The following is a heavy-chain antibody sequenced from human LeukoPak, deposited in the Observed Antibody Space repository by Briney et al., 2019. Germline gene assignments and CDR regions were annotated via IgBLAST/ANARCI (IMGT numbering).Heavy chain of an antibody. CDR2: IYYSGST. CDR1: GGSISSYY. D-gene: IGHD3-16*01. Sequence: PSETLSLTCTVSGGSISSYYWSWIRQPPGKGLEWIGYIYYSGSTYYNPSLKSRVTISVDTSKNQFSLKLSSVTAADTAVYYCARRNTFGGLPFDYWGQGTLVTVSS. V-gene: IGHV4-59*08. J-gene: IGHJ4*02. CDR3: ARRNTFGGLPFDY.